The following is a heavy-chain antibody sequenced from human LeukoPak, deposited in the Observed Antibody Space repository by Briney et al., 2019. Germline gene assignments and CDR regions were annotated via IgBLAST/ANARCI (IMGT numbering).Heavy chain of an antibody. Sequence: ASVTVSCKASGYTFTGYYMHWVRHAPGQGLEWMGWINPNSGGTNYAQKFQGRVTMTRDTSISTAYMELSRLRSDDTAVYYCARGLVKTGTSDYWGQGTLVTVSS. V-gene: IGHV1-2*02. CDR1: GYTFTGYY. J-gene: IGHJ4*02. CDR2: INPNSGGT. CDR3: ARGLVKTGTSDY. D-gene: IGHD1-1*01.